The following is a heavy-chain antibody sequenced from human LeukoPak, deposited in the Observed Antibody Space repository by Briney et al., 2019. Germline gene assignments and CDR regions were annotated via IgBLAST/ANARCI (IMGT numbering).Heavy chain of an antibody. CDR3: ARRLHSYYDILTGYADWFDP. Sequence: SGTLSLTCAVSGGSISSSNWWSWIRQPPGKGLEWIGEIYHSGSTNYNPSLKSRVTISVDKSKTQFSLKLSSVTAADTAVYYCARRLHSYYDILTGYADWFDPWGQGTLVTVSS. CDR2: IYHSGST. D-gene: IGHD3-9*01. J-gene: IGHJ5*02. CDR1: GGSISSSNW. V-gene: IGHV4-4*02.